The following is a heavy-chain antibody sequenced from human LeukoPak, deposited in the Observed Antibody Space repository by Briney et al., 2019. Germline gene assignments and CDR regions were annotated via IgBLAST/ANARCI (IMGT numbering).Heavy chain of an antibody. J-gene: IGHJ3*01. D-gene: IGHD3-22*01. CDR1: GFTFSNAW. CDR2: ITSKSSGEIR. CDR3: ITGFWDSSGFYHGDDAFDV. V-gene: IGHV3-15*01. Sequence: GGSLRLSCVASGFTFSNAWMTWVRQAPGRGLEWVGRITSKSSGEIRVYATPVQGRFTISRDDSKNTVYVQMNSLKTEDTAVYYCITGFWDSSGFYHGDDAFDVWGQGTLVAVSS.